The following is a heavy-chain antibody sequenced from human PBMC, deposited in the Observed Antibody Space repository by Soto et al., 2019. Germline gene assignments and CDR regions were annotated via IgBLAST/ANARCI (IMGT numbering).Heavy chain of an antibody. Sequence: QVQLVQSGAEVKKPGASVKVSCKASGYTFTSYGISWVRQAPGQGLEWMGWISAYNGNTHYAQKLQGGVTMTTDTSTSTAYMELRSLRSDDTAVYYCARDRSLFAVAGSDWFDPWGQGTLVTVSS. CDR3: ARDRSLFAVAGSDWFDP. V-gene: IGHV1-18*01. CDR1: GYTFTSYG. CDR2: ISAYNGNT. J-gene: IGHJ5*02. D-gene: IGHD6-19*01.